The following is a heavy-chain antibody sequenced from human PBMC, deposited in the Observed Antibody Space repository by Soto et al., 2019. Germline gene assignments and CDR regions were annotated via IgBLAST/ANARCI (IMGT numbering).Heavy chain of an antibody. D-gene: IGHD3-10*01. V-gene: IGHV6-1*01. J-gene: IGHJ3*01. CDR2: TYYRSKWYN. CDR3: AGSGDAVSSKNDFDV. CDR1: GDSVSSDTAG. Sequence: PSQTLSLTCAISGDSVSSDTAGWNWIRQSPLRGLEWLGKTYYRSKWYNEYATSVESRITINPDTSTNQFSLQLKSVTPEDTAVYYCAGSGDAVSSKNDFDVWGQGTLVTVSS.